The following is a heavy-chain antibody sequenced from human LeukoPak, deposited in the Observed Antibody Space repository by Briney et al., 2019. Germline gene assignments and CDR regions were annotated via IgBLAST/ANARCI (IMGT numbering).Heavy chain of an antibody. V-gene: IGHV3-53*01. CDR2: IYSGGNT. J-gene: IGHJ6*02. D-gene: IGHD2-15*01. CDR3: ARDIVAGNYGMDV. Sequence: PGGSLRLSCVASGFTVSSNYMSWVRQAPGKGLEWVSVIYSGGNTYYADSVKGRFTISRDNSKNTLYLQMNSLRAEDTAMYYCARDIVAGNYGMDVWGQGTTVTVSS. CDR1: GFTVSSNY.